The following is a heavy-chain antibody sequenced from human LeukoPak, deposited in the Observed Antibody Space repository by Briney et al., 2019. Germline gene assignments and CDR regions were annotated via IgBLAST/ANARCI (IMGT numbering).Heavy chain of an antibody. CDR3: ATVYDSSGYYGDYYMDV. CDR1: GYTLTELS. CDR2: FDPEDGET. V-gene: IGHV1-24*01. D-gene: IGHD3-22*01. J-gene: IGHJ6*03. Sequence: ASVKLSCKVSGYTLTELSMHWVRQAPGTGLEWMGGFDPEDGETIYAQKFQGRVTMTEDTSTDTAYMELSSLRSEDTAVYYCATVYDSSGYYGDYYMDVWGKGTTVTISS.